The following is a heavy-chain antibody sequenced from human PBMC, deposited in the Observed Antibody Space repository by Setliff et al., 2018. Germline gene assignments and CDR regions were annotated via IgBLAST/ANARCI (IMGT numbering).Heavy chain of an antibody. V-gene: IGHV4-39*07. D-gene: IGHD4-17*01. J-gene: IGHJ3*02. CDR2: IYYRGSI. Sequence: SETLSLTCTVSGGSISSTSYYWAWIRPPPGKGLEWTGSIYYRGSIFIYPSLRGRVTISADTSKNQFSLKLTSVTAADTAMYYCAGVYGENDLPDIWGQGTMVTVSS. CDR3: AGVYGENDLPDI. CDR1: GGSISSTSYY.